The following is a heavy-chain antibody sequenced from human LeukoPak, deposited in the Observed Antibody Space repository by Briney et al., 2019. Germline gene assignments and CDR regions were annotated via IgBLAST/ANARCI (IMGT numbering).Heavy chain of an antibody. Sequence: SETLSLTCTVSGYSLSSGYYWGWIRQPPGKGLEWIGSVDHSGGTYYNPSLKSRVTISVDTSKNQFSLKLSSVTAADTAVYYCARLQLLWFGELLSAGGYWFDPWGQGTLVTVSS. CDR3: ARLQLLWFGELLSAGGYWFDP. J-gene: IGHJ5*02. CDR1: GYSLSSGYY. CDR2: VDHSGGT. V-gene: IGHV4-38-2*02. D-gene: IGHD3-10*01.